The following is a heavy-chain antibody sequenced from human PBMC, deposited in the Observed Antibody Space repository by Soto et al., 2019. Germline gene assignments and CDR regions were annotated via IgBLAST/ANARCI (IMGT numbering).Heavy chain of an antibody. D-gene: IGHD4-17*01. CDR3: AYGPQVTVPTQHFEP. J-gene: IGHJ5*02. CDR1: EFSLSASGVG. CDR2: FYWVDDK. Sequence: ITLKESGPTLVKPTQPLTLTCNLSEFSLSASGVGVGWFRQPPGKALEWLALFYWVDDKRYRPSLKSRLRVTRDTSKNEVVLTMENMDPVDTGAYFCAYGPQVTVPTQHFEPWAQGTLGTVSA. V-gene: IGHV2-5*02.